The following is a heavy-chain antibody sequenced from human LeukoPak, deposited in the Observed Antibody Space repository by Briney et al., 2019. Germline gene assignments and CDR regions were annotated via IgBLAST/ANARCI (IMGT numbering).Heavy chain of an antibody. CDR2: ISAYNGNT. V-gene: IGHV1-18*04. D-gene: IGHD6-13*01. J-gene: IGHJ6*04. CDR3: ARVGAAVLDYYYGMDV. Sequence: ASVKVSCTASGYTFTSYGISWVRQAPGQGLEWMGWISAYNGNTNYAQKLQGRVTMTTDTSTSTAYMELRSLRSDDTAVYYCARVGAAVLDYYYGMDVWGKGTTVTVSS. CDR1: GYTFTSYG.